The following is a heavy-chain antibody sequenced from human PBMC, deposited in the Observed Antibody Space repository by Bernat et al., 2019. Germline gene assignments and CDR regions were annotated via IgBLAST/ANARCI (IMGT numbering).Heavy chain of an antibody. CDR2: IYYSRSS. CDR1: GGSISSTTYY. Sequence: QLQLQESGPGLVNPSETLSLTCAVSGGSISSTTYYWGWIRQPPGKGLEWIGIIYYSRSSYYNPSLKSRVTISVDTSKNQFSLKLSSVTAADTAVYYCATLYFYGSGTYSNFDYWGQGTLVTVSS. J-gene: IGHJ4*02. V-gene: IGHV4-39*01. D-gene: IGHD3-10*01. CDR3: ATLYFYGSGTYSNFDY.